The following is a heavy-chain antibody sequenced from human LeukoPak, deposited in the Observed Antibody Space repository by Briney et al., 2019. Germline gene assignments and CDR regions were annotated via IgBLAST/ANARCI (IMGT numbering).Heavy chain of an antibody. CDR2: IYPSDSDT. D-gene: IGHD6-6*01. J-gene: IGHJ4*02. Sequence: GESLKISCKGSGYTFTTYWIGWVRQMPGKGLEWMGIIYPSDSDTRYSPSFQGQVTISADKSISTAYLQWSSLKASDTAMYYCARLGRHSSSPFDYWGQGTLVTVSS. CDR1: GYTFTTYW. CDR3: ARLGRHSSSPFDY. V-gene: IGHV5-51*01.